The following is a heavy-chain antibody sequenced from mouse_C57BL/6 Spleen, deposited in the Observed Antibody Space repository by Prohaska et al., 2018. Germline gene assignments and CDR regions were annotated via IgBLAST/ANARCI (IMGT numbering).Heavy chain of an antibody. D-gene: IGHD1-1*01. CDR3: ARHGSSYSLYYYAMDY. J-gene: IGHJ4*01. CDR2: INPNNGGT. V-gene: IGHV1-22*01. Sequence: HGKSLEWIGDINPNNGGTSYNQKFKGKATLTVNKSSSTAYMELRSLTSEDSAVYYCARHGSSYSLYYYAMDYWGQGTSVTVSS.